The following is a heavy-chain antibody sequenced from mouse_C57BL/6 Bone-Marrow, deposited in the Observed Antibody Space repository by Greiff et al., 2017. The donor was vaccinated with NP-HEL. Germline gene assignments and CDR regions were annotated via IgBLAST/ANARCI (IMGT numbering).Heavy chain of an antibody. CDR2: INPYNGGT. CDR3: PRGDRLGYFYWYFDF. CDR1: GYTFTDYY. D-gene: IGHD3-3*01. J-gene: IGHJ1*01. V-gene: IGHV1-19*01. Sequence: DVKLQESGPVLVKPGASVKMSCKASGYTFTDYYMNWVKQSHGKSLEWIGVINPYNGGTSYNQKFKGKATLTVDKSSSPAYMELNSLTSEDSAVFYCPRGDRLGYFYWYFDFWGPGTTVTVSS.